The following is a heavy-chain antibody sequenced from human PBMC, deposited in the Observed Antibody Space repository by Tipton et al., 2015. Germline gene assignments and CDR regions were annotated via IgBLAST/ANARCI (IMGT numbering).Heavy chain of an antibody. CDR2: IRDAGLT. D-gene: IGHD4/OR15-4a*01. Sequence: LRLSCAVYGGSFSGYYWSWIRQPPGKGLEWIGEIRDAGLTNYNPALKSRVTMSMDTSKKQFSLKLSSVTAADTAVYYCASYDYSTLYWYFDPWGRGTLVTVSS. V-gene: IGHV4-34*01. J-gene: IGHJ2*01. CDR1: GGSFSGYY. CDR3: ASYDYSTLYWYFDP.